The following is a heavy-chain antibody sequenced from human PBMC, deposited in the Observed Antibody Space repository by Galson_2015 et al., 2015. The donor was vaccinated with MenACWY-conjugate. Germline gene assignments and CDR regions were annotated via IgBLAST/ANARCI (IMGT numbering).Heavy chain of an antibody. V-gene: IGHV3-48*02. J-gene: IGHJ4*02. Sequence: SLRLSCAASGFTFSLYSMNWVRQAPGKGLEWVSNISSSSSTIYYADSVKGRFTISRDNAKRSLYLQMNSLRDEDTAVYYCAREGFCSGGPCYFYDYWDQRILVTVS. D-gene: IGHD2-15*01. CDR1: GFTFSLYS. CDR3: AREGFCSGGPCYFYDY. CDR2: ISSSSSTI.